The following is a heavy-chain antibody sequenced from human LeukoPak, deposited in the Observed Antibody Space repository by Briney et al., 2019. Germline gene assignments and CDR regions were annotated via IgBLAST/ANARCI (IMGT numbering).Heavy chain of an antibody. V-gene: IGHV3-23*01. D-gene: IGHD2-2*01. CDR3: AKDKGYCSSTSCPRTSYYYGMDV. Sequence: GGSLRLSCAASGFTFSSYAMSWVRQAPGKGLEWVSAISGSGGSTYYADSVKGRFTISRDNAKNSLYLQMNSLRAEDTALYYCAKDKGYCSSTSCPRTSYYYGMDVWGQGTTVTVSS. CDR2: ISGSGGST. CDR1: GFTFSSYA. J-gene: IGHJ6*02.